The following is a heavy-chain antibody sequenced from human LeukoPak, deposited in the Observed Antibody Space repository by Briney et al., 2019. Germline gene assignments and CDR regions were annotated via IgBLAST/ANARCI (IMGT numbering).Heavy chain of an antibody. D-gene: IGHD3-9*01. Sequence: GGSLRLSCAASGFTVSSNYMSWVRQAPGKGLEWVSYISSSGSTIYYADSVKGRFTISRDNAKNSLYLQMNSLRAEDTAVYYCARFGHFDWLPEDYWGQGTLVTVSS. V-gene: IGHV3-11*04. CDR1: GFTVSSNY. CDR2: ISSSGSTI. J-gene: IGHJ4*02. CDR3: ARFGHFDWLPEDY.